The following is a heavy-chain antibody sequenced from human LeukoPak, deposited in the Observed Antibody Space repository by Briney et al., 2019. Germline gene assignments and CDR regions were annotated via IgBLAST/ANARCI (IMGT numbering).Heavy chain of an antibody. Sequence: PGGSLRLSCAASGFTFSGSAMHWVRQASGKGLEWVGRIRSKANSYATAYAASVKGRFTISRDDSKNTAYLQMNSLKAEDTAVYYCTGHVAGEKYYFDYWGQGTLVTVSS. CDR1: GFTFSGSA. CDR2: IRSKANSYAT. D-gene: IGHD1-1*01. J-gene: IGHJ4*02. V-gene: IGHV3-73*01. CDR3: TGHVAGEKYYFDY.